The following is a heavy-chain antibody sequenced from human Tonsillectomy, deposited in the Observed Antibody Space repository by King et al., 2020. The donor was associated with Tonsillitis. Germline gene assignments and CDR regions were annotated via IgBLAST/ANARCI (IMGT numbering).Heavy chain of an antibody. V-gene: IGHV1-2*02. Sequence: QLVQSGAEVKKPGASVRVSCKTSGYTFTDYHFHWVRQAPGQGLEWMGWTYPGNGDTSYAQKFQGRLTLTSDTSIATAYMEVNGLTSDDTAVYYCARENWFYDFWGQGSPVTVSS. J-gene: IGHJ4*02. CDR1: GYTFTDYH. D-gene: IGHD3-9*01. CDR3: ARENWFYDF. CDR2: TYPGNGDT.